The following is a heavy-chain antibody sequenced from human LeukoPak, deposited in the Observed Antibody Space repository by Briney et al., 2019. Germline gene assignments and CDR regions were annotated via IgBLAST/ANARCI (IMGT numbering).Heavy chain of an antibody. D-gene: IGHD3/OR15-3a*01. CDR1: GGSISSSSFY. J-gene: IGHJ6*03. Sequence: SETLSLTCTVSGGSISSSSFYWGWIRQPPGKGLEWIGTIYYTGSTFYNPSLKSRVTVSVDRSKSQFSLRVTSVSAADTAVYYCARGLDRGNYYYMDVWGKGTTVIVSS. V-gene: IGHV4-39*07. CDR2: IYYTGST. CDR3: ARGLDRGNYYYMDV.